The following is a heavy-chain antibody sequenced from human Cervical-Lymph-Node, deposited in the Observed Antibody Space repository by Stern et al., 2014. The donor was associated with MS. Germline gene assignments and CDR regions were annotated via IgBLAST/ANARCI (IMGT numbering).Heavy chain of an antibody. CDR1: GYTFSNYG. D-gene: IGHD6-19*01. J-gene: IGHJ5*02. Sequence: QVQLVQSGPEVKKPGASVKVSCKASGYTFSNYGVSWVRQAPGQGLEWMGWISAYNDNTTYAQKFQGRVTMTTDRSTSTVYMELRSLRSDDTAVYFCARDGRFGRWLVREVNWLDPWGQGTLVTVSS. CDR2: ISAYNDNT. V-gene: IGHV1-18*01. CDR3: ARDGRFGRWLVREVNWLDP.